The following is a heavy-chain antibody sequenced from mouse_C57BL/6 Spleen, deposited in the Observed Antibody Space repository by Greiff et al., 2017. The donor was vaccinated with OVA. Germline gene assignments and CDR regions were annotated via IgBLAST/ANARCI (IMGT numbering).Heavy chain of an antibody. Sequence: VQLQQSGPELVKPGASVKLSCKASGYSFTGYYMNWVKQSPEQSLEWIGEINPSTGGTTYNQKFKAKATLTVDKSSSTAYMQLKSLTSEDSAVYDCARSTAQASAWFAYWGQGTLVTVSA. D-gene: IGHD3-2*02. CDR3: ARSTAQASAWFAY. CDR1: GYSFTGYY. J-gene: IGHJ3*01. V-gene: IGHV1-42*01. CDR2: INPSTGGT.